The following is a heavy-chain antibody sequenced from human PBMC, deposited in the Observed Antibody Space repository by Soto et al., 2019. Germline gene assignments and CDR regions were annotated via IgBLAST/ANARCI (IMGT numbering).Heavy chain of an antibody. CDR1: GYTFTSYA. V-gene: IGHV1-3*01. D-gene: IGHD4-17*01. CDR2: INAGNGNT. Sequence: ASVKVSCKASGYTFTSYAMHWVRQAPGQRLEWMGWINAGNGNTKYSQKFQGRVTITRDTSASTAYMELSSLRSEDTAVYYCARSPRDDYGDYFWFDPWGQGTLVTVSS. CDR3: ARSPRDDYGDYFWFDP. J-gene: IGHJ5*02.